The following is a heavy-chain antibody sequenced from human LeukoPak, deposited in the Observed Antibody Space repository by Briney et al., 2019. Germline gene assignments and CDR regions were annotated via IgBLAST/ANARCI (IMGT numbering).Heavy chain of an antibody. D-gene: IGHD3-22*01. V-gene: IGHV1-46*01. CDR1: GYTFTNYY. CDR2: INPYGGST. Sequence: GASVTASCTPSGYTFTNYYMHWVRQAPGQGLEWIGIINPYGGSTSYAQKFQGRVTMTRDTSTSTVYMELSSLKSEDTAVYYCARDPRLSSGYSTGILWYFDLWGRGTLVTVSS. J-gene: IGHJ2*01. CDR3: ARDPRLSSGYSTGILWYFDL.